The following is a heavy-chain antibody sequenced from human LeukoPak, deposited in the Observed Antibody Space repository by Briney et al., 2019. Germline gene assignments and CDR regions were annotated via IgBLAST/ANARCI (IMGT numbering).Heavy chain of an antibody. CDR1: GGTFSSYA. D-gene: IGHD3-22*01. J-gene: IGHJ4*02. Sequence: ASVKVSCKASGGTFSSYAISWVRQAPGQGLEWMGGIIPIFGTANYAQKFQGRDTITADESTSTAYMELSSLRSEDTAVYYCARSYYYDSSGYYHFDYWGQGTLVTVSS. CDR2: IIPIFGTA. V-gene: IGHV1-69*13. CDR3: ARSYYYDSSGYYHFDY.